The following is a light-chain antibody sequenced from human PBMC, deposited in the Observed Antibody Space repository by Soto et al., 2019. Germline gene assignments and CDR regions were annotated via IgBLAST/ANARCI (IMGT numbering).Light chain of an antibody. V-gene: IGKV3-20*01. J-gene: IGKJ1*01. CDR2: DVS. CDR3: QQYGSSPT. CDR1: QSVSSNY. Sequence: EIVLTQSPGTLSLSPGERATLSCRSSQSVSSNYLAWYQQKPDQAPRLVIYDVSGRATGIPDRFSGSGSGTDFTLTISRLEPEEFEVYYCQQYGSSPTFGQGTKVEIK.